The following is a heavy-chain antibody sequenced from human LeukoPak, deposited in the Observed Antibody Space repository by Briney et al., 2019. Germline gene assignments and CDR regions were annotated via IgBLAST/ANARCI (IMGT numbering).Heavy chain of an antibody. CDR3: ARDYKSPDFWSGYPPYHFDH. D-gene: IGHD3-3*01. V-gene: IGHV3-7*01. CDR1: GFTFSDYW. CDR2: IKQDGSEK. J-gene: IGHJ4*02. Sequence: GGSLRLSCAAAGFTFSDYWMSWVRQVPGKGLEWVATIKQDGSEKYYVDSVKGRFTISRHNAKNSLYLQMNSLRAEDTAVYYCARDYKSPDFWSGYPPYHFDHCGQGTLVTVSS.